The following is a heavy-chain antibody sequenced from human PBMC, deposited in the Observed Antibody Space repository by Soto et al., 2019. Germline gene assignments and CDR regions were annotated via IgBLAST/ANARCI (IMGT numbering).Heavy chain of an antibody. CDR2: GSYSGTT. J-gene: IGHJ4*02. CDR1: GVSVGSGSFY. CDR3: ARGATATHYDY. V-gene: IGHV4-61*01. Sequence: SETLSLSCTVSGVSVGSGSFYWAWIRQPPGKGLEWIGFGSYSGTTNYKPSLKSRVTISVDTSRSQISLKVSSLTAADTAVYYCARGATATHYDYWGQGTLVTVSS.